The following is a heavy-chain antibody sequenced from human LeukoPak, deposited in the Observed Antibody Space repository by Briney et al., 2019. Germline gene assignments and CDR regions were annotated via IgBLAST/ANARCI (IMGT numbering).Heavy chain of an antibody. CDR2: INHSGST. D-gene: IGHD6-13*01. CDR3: ARGRVYSSSWYGEFDY. Sequence: SETLSLTCAVYGGSFSGYYWSWIRQPPGKGLEWLGEINHSGSTNYNPSLKSRVTISVDTTKNQFSLKLRSLPAADTAVYYCARGRVYSSSWYGEFDYWGQGTLVTVSS. CDR1: GGSFSGYY. J-gene: IGHJ4*02. V-gene: IGHV4-34*01.